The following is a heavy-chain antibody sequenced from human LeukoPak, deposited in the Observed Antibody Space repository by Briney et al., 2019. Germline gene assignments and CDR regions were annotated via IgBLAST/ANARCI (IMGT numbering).Heavy chain of an antibody. CDR1: GFSFSNYW. CDR2: AKQDGSET. Sequence: GGSLRLSCAASGFSFSNYWMSWVRQAPGKGLEWVGHAKQDGSETYYVDSVKGRFTVSRDNAKNSLFLQMNSLRVEDTAMYYCARDLPSSGYWYXDAFDIWGRGTMVTVSS. J-gene: IGHJ3*02. D-gene: IGHD3-22*01. V-gene: IGHV3-7*01. CDR3: ARDLPSSGYWYXDAFDI.